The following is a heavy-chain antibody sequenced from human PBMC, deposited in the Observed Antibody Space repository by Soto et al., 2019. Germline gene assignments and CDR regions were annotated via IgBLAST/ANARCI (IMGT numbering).Heavy chain of an antibody. CDR2: INHAGGT. J-gene: IGHJ5*02. Sequence: SETLSLTCAVYGGSANGYYWNWIRQPPGKGLEWIGEINHAGGTHYNPSLKSRVTMSVDTSKNQFSLRLSSVTAADTAIYYCATRITVFGLLIPPFDPWGQGTQVTVSS. CDR1: GGSANGYY. CDR3: ATRITVFGLLIPPFDP. D-gene: IGHD3-3*01. V-gene: IGHV4-34*01.